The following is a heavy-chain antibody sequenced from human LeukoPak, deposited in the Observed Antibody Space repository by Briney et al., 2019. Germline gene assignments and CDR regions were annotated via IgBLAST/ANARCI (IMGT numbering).Heavy chain of an antibody. CDR2: IRYDGSNK. Sequence: PGGSLRLSCAASGFTFSSYGMHWVRQAPGKGPEWVAFIRYDGSNKYYADSVKGRFTISRDNSKNTLYLQMNSLRAEDTAVYYCAKLAVAGRNFDYWGQGTLVTVSS. CDR1: GFTFSSYG. D-gene: IGHD6-19*01. CDR3: AKLAVAGRNFDY. J-gene: IGHJ4*02. V-gene: IGHV3-30*02.